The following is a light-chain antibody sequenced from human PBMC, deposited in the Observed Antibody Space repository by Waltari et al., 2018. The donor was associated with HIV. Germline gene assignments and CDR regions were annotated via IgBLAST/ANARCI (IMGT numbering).Light chain of an antibody. J-gene: IGKJ5*01. CDR3: QQYGSSVT. Sequence: EIVLTQSPGTLSLSPGERVTLSCRASQSVSSSSLVWYQQKPGQAPRLLIYGASSRATGIPDRFSGSGSGTDFTLTISRLDPEDFAVYYCQQYGSSVTFGQVTRLEIK. CDR2: GAS. V-gene: IGKV3-20*01. CDR1: QSVSSSS.